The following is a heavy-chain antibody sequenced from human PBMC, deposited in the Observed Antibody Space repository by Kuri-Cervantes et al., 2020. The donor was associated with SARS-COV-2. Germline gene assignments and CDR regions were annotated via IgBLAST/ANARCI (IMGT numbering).Heavy chain of an antibody. Sequence: GGSLRLSCAASGFTFSTYAMHWVRQAPGKGLEWVAIISYDGSNKYFADSVKGRFTISRDNSKNTLYLQMNSLRAEDTAMYYFARDRVGVHDSWGQGTLVTVSS. CDR1: GFTFSTYA. V-gene: IGHV3-30-3*01. J-gene: IGHJ4*02. CDR3: ARDRVGVHDS. D-gene: IGHD2-21*01. CDR2: ISYDGSNK.